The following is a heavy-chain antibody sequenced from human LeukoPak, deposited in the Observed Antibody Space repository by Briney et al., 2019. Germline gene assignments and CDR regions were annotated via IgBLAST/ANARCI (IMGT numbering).Heavy chain of an antibody. CDR2: IYTSGST. V-gene: IGHV4-4*07. J-gene: IGHJ4*02. D-gene: IGHD2-15*01. Sequence: PSETLSLTCAVSGGSISSSNWWSWIRQPAGKGLEWIGRIYTSGSTNYNPSLKSRVTMSVDTSKNQFSLKLSSVTAADTAIYYCASDAPGLLGYWGQGTLVTVSS. CDR3: ASDAPGLLGY. CDR1: GGSISSSNW.